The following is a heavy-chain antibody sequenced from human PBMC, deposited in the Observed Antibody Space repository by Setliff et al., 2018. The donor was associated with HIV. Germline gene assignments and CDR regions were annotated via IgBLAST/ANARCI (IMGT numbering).Heavy chain of an antibody. D-gene: IGHD3-9*01. CDR3: ARETQQSYNIVTGYNYYYGIDV. V-gene: IGHV4-59*11. J-gene: IGHJ6*02. CDR1: GGSISSHY. Sequence: SETLSLTCSVSGGSISSHYWSWIRQPPGKGLEWIGSIYYSGSTNYNPSLKSRVTMSADTSKNQVSLRLRSVTAADTAVYYCARETQQSYNIVTGYNYYYGIDVWGQGTTVTVSS. CDR2: IYYSGST.